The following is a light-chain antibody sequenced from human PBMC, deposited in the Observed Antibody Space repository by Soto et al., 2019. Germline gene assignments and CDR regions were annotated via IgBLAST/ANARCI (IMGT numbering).Light chain of an antibody. Sequence: DIQMTQSPSTLAASVGVRVTITCRASQSISSWLAWYQQKPGKAPKLLIYKASTLESGVPSRFSGSGSGTQFTLPISSLQPDDFATYYCQQYNSYSATFGQGTRREIK. J-gene: IGKJ5*01. V-gene: IGKV1-5*03. CDR1: QSISSW. CDR3: QQYNSYSAT. CDR2: KAS.